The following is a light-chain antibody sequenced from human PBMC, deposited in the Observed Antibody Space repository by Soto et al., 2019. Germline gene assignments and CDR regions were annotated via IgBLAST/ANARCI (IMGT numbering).Light chain of an antibody. V-gene: IGLV2-14*01. CDR3: CSYTTSSTLI. J-gene: IGLJ2*01. CDR2: KVS. CDR1: TSDVGGYNY. Sequence: QSALTQPASVSGSPGQSITISCTGTTSDVGGYNYVSWYQQHPGKAPKLMISKVSNRPSGVSNRFSGSKSGNTASLTISGLQAEDEADYYCCSYTTSSTLIFGGGTKLTVL.